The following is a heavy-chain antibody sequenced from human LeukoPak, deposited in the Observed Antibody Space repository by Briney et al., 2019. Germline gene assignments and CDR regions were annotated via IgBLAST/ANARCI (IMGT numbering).Heavy chain of an antibody. CDR3: TTDRGMIVVVQALVDY. CDR1: GFTFSNYA. D-gene: IGHD3-22*01. Sequence: PGGSLRLSCAASGFTFSNYAISWVRQAPGKGLEWVGRIKSKTDGGTTDYAAPVKGRFTISRDDSKNTLYLQMNSLKTEDTAVYYCTTDRGMIVVVQALVDYWGQGTLVTVSS. V-gene: IGHV3-15*01. J-gene: IGHJ4*02. CDR2: IKSKTDGGTT.